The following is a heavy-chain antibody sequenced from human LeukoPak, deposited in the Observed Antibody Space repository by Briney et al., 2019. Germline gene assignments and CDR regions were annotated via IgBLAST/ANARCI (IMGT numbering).Heavy chain of an antibody. CDR2: IYYSGST. Sequence: SETLSLTRTVSGGSISSSSYYWGWIRQPPGKGLEWIGSIYYSGSTYYNPSLKSRVTISVDTSKNQFSLKLSSVTAADTAVYYCARGDFYSSEHWGQGTLVTVSS. J-gene: IGHJ1*01. D-gene: IGHD5-18*01. CDR3: ARGDFYSSEH. V-gene: IGHV4-39*07. CDR1: GGSISSSSYY.